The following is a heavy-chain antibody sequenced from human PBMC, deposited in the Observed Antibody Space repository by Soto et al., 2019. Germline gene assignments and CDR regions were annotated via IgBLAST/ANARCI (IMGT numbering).Heavy chain of an antibody. V-gene: IGHV3-23*01. Sequence: EVQLLQSGGGLVQPGGSLRLSCAASGFPFRNYAMSWVRQAPGKGLEWISAISGSSGSTFHADSVQGRFTISRDNSKNILYLQMNSLRAEDTAFYFCAKESALCTTECFEIFDSWGQGTLVTVSS. J-gene: IGHJ4*02. CDR3: AKESALCTTECFEIFDS. CDR1: GFPFRNYA. CDR2: ISGSSGST. D-gene: IGHD2-8*01.